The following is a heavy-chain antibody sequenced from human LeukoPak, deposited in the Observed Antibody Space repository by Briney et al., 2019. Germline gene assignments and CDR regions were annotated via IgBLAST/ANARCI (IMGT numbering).Heavy chain of an antibody. J-gene: IGHJ4*02. V-gene: IGHV4-39*02. Sequence: PSETLSLTCTVSGGSISSSSYYWGWIRQPPGKGVEWIGSIYYSGSTYYNPSLKSRDTISVDTSKNQFSLTLTAVTAADTAVYYCARDGYGDYWRSCWGQGTLVTVSS. CDR1: GGSISSSSYY. CDR2: IYYSGST. CDR3: ARDGYGDYWRSC. D-gene: IGHD4-17*01.